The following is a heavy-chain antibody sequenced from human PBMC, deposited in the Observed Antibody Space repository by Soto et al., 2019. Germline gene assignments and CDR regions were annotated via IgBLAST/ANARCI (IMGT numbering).Heavy chain of an antibody. Sequence: QVQLQESGPGLVKPSQTLSLTCTVSGGSISSGGYYWSWIRQHPGKGLEWIGYIYYSGSTYYNPSLKSRVTISVATSKTQFSLKLSSVTAADTAVYYCARGMGTDKDFDYWGQGTLVTVSS. J-gene: IGHJ4*02. CDR3: ARGMGTDKDFDY. CDR1: GGSISSGGYY. V-gene: IGHV4-31*03. CDR2: IYYSGST. D-gene: IGHD1-1*01.